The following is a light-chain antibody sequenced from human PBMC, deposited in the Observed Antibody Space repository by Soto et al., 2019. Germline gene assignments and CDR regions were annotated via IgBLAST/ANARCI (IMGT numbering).Light chain of an antibody. CDR3: QQYANSPIT. CDR1: QPVSSNF. J-gene: IGKJ5*01. Sequence: ELVLTRSPGTLSLSPGESAALSCRASQPVSSNFLAWYQQKPGQAPRLLIYGVSSRASGIPDRFFGSGSGTDFTLTINRLEPEDFAVYYCQQYANSPITFGQGTRLEIK. V-gene: IGKV3-20*01. CDR2: GVS.